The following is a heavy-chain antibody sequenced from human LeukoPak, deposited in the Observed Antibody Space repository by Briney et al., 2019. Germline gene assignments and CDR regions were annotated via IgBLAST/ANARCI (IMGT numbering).Heavy chain of an antibody. CDR2: ISNDGTNK. CDR3: ARSYSSSWYDSYFDY. J-gene: IGHJ4*02. D-gene: IGHD6-13*01. V-gene: IGHV3-30*19. Sequence: PGGSLRLSCAASGFTFSSYGMHWVRQAPGKGLEWVAVISNDGTNKYYADSVKGRFTISRDNSKNTLYLQMNSLRAEDTAVYYCARSYSSSWYDSYFDYWGQGTLVTVSS. CDR1: GFTFSSYG.